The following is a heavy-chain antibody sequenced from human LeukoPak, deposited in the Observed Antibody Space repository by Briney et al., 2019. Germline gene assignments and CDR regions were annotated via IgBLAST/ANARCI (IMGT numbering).Heavy chain of an antibody. D-gene: IGHD5-24*01. CDR1: GVSFSDYY. Sequence: SKTLSLTCAVPGVSFSDYYWTWIRQPPGKGLEWIGEIHPSGTTYYSPSLNSRVIISADTSKKQFSLKLTSVTAADTAVYYRSRGRDAYKGGNYWGQGTLVTVSS. CDR2: IHPSGTT. CDR3: SRGRDAYKGGNY. V-gene: IGHV4-34*01. J-gene: IGHJ4*02.